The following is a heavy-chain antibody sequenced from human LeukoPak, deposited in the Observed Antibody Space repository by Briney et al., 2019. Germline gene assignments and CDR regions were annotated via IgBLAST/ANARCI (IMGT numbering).Heavy chain of an antibody. J-gene: IGHJ6*03. D-gene: IGHD6-13*01. V-gene: IGHV1-18*01. Sequence: ASVKVSCKASGYTFTSYGISWVRQAPGQGLEWMGWINAYNGNTNYAQKLQGRVTITRNTSISTAYMELSSLRSEDTAVYYCARGISSSWYGAYYYYYMDVWGKGTTVTVSS. CDR1: GYTFTSYG. CDR3: ARGISSSWYGAYYYYYMDV. CDR2: INAYNGNT.